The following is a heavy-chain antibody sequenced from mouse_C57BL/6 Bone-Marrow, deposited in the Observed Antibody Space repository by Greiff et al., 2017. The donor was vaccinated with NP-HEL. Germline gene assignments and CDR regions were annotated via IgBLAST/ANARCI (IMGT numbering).Heavy chain of an antibody. CDR2: IYPRSGNT. V-gene: IGHV1-81*01. J-gene: IGHJ3*01. CDR3: ARHCSTVAWFAY. Sequence: QVQLQQSGAELARPGASVKLSCKASGYTFTSYGISWVKQRTGQGLEWIGEIYPRSGNTYYTEKFKGKATLTADKSSSTAYLELRSLTSEDAAVYFCARHCSTVAWFAYWGQGTLVTVSA. CDR1: GYTFTSYG. D-gene: IGHD2-5*01.